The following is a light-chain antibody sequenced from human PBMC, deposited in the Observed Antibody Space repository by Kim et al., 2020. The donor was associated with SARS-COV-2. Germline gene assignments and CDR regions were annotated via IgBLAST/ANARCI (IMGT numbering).Light chain of an antibody. CDR1: SSDVGGYNR. CDR2: EVS. CDR3: SSFISDKIVL. V-gene: IGLV2-18*02. Sequence: QSALTQPPSVSGFPGQSVTISCSGTSSDVGGYNRVSWYHQPPGTAPKLIIYEVSKRPSGVPNRFTGSKSGNTASLIISGLQPEDEGDFYCSSFISDKIVLFGGGTKVTVL. J-gene: IGLJ2*01.